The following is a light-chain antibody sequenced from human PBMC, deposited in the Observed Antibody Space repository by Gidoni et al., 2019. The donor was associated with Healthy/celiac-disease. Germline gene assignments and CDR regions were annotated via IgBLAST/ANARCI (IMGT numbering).Light chain of an antibody. CDR1: QSVLYSSNNKNY. V-gene: IGKV4-1*01. J-gene: IGKJ4*01. CDR3: QQYYSTRLT. CDR2: WAS. Sequence: DIVMTQSPDSLAGSLGERATINCKSSQSVLYSSNNKNYLVWYQQKPGQPPKLLIYWASTRESGVPDRFSGSGSGTDFTLSISSLQAGDVAVYYCQQYYSTRLTFGGGTKVEIK.